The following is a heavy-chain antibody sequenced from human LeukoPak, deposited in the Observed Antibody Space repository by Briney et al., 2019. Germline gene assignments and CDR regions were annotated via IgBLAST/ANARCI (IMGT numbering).Heavy chain of an antibody. CDR3: ARHDVLRFMRGWFDP. D-gene: IGHD3-3*01. J-gene: IGHJ5*02. Sequence: SETLSLTCAVYGGSFSGYYWSWIRQPPGKGLEWIGEINHSGSTNYNPSPKSRVNISVDTSKNQFSLKLSSVTAADTAVYYCARHDVLRFMRGWFDPWGPGALVTVSS. CDR1: GGSFSGYY. CDR2: INHSGST. V-gene: IGHV4-34*01.